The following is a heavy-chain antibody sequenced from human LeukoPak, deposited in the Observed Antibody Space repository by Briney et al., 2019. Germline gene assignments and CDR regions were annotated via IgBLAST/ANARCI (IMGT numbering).Heavy chain of an antibody. Sequence: PSETLSLTCTVSGGSISSSSYYWGWIRQPPGKGLEWIGNIYYSGSTYYNPSLKSRVTISVDTSKNQFSLKLSSVTAADTAVYYCARRLSGNYARDLDYWGQGTLVTVSS. V-gene: IGHV4-39*07. D-gene: IGHD2-2*01. CDR2: IYYSGST. J-gene: IGHJ4*02. CDR1: GGSISSSSYY. CDR3: ARRLSGNYARDLDY.